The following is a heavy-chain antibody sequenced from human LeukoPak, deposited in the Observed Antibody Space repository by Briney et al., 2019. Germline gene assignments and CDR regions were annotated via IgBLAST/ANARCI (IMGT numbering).Heavy chain of an antibody. D-gene: IGHD5-18*01. Sequence: PGGSLRLSCTASGFTFSSYAMSWVRQAPGKGLEWVSAISGSGGSTYYADSVKGRFTISRDNSKNTLYLQMNSLRAEDTAVYYCAKAGSYGSANSDYWGQGTLVTVSS. CDR1: GFTFSSYA. CDR2: ISGSGGST. V-gene: IGHV3-23*01. CDR3: AKAGSYGSANSDY. J-gene: IGHJ4*02.